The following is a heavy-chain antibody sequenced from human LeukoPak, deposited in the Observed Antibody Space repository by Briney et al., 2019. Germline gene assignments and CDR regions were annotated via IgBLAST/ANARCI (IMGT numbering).Heavy chain of an antibody. CDR2: ISYDGSNK. J-gene: IGHJ4*02. CDR3: VKDGSGSYYTYYFDY. D-gene: IGHD3-10*01. CDR1: GFTFSSYG. Sequence: GRSLRLSCAASGFTFSSYGMHWVRQAPGKGLEWVAVISYDGSNKYYADSVKGRFTISRDNSKNTLYLQMSSLRAEDTAVYYCVKDGSGSYYTYYFDYWGQGTLVTVSS. V-gene: IGHV3-30*18.